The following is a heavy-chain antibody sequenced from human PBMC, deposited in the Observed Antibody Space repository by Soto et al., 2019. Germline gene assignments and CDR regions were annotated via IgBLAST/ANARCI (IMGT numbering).Heavy chain of an antibody. CDR2: ISYDGSNK. V-gene: IGHV3-30-3*01. Sequence: GGSLRLSCAASGFTFSSYAMHWVRQAPGKWLEWVAVISYDGSNKYYADSVKGRFTISRDNSKNTLYLQMNSLRAEDTAVYYCARGGPTIFGVVTPLSGMDVWGQGTTVTVSS. CDR3: ARGGPTIFGVVTPLSGMDV. CDR1: GFTFSSYA. D-gene: IGHD3-3*01. J-gene: IGHJ6*02.